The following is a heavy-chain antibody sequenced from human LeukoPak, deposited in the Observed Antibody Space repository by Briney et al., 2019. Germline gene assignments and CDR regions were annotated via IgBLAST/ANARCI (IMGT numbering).Heavy chain of an antibody. V-gene: IGHV4-39*01. Sequence: SETLSLTCTVSGDSISSSSFYWAWIRQPPGKGLEWLGSIHYSGTTHYNPSLKSRITISVDTSKNHFSPRLGSVTAADTAVYYCARHMTSTAGSYGGVGIPNYWGQGTLVSVSS. CDR3: ARHMTSTAGSYGGVGIPNY. CDR2: IHYSGTT. CDR1: GDSISSSSFY. D-gene: IGHD3-10*01. J-gene: IGHJ4*02.